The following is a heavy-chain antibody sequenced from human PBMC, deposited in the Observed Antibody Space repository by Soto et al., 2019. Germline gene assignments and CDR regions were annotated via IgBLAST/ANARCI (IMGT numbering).Heavy chain of an antibody. CDR1: GFTFSSYG. CDR2: ISYDGSNK. J-gene: IGHJ6*02. CDR3: ARVIMDV. V-gene: IGHV3-30*03. Sequence: GGSLRLSCAASGFTFSSYGMHWVRQAPGKGLEWVAVISYDGSNKYYADSVKGRFTISRDNAKNSLYLQMNSLRDEDTAVYYCARVIMDVWGQGTTVTVSS.